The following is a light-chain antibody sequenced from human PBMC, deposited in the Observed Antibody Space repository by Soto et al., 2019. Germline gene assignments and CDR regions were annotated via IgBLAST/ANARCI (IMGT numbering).Light chain of an antibody. CDR3: SSYTSSSTRV. J-gene: IGLJ1*01. Sequence: QSVLTQPASVSGSPGQSITISCTGTSSDVGAYDYVSWYQQHPDKAPKLMIYEVSNRPSGVSNRFSGSKSVNTATLTISGLQADDEADYYGSSYTSSSTRVFGTGTKVTVL. CDR2: EVS. CDR1: SSDVGAYDY. V-gene: IGLV2-14*03.